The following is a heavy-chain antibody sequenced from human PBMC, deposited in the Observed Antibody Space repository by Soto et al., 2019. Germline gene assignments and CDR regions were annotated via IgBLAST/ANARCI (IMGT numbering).Heavy chain of an antibody. CDR2: IYYSGST. CDR1: GGSVSSGSYY. D-gene: IGHD6-6*01. J-gene: IGHJ4*02. Sequence: SETLSLTCTVSGGSVSSGSYYWSWIRQPPGKGLEWIGYIYYSGSTNYNPSLKSRVTISVDTSKNQFSLKLSSVTAADTAVYYCARGLGHGQLVLHYYFDYWGQGTLVTSPQ. CDR3: ARGLGHGQLVLHYYFDY. V-gene: IGHV4-61*01.